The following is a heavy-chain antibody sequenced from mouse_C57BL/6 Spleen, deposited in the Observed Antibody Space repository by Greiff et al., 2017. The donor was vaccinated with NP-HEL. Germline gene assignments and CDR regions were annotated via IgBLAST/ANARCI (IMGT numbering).Heavy chain of an antibody. CDR1: GYAFSSYW. D-gene: IGHD4-1*01. CDR2: IYPGDGDT. CDR3: ARNWDWYFDY. J-gene: IGHJ2*01. Sequence: VKLMESGAELVKPGASVKISCKASGYAFSSYWMNWVKQRPGKGLEWIGQIYPGDGDTNYNGKFKGKATLTADKSSSTAYMQLSSLTSEDSAVYFCARNWDWYFDYWGQGTTLTVSS. V-gene: IGHV1-80*01.